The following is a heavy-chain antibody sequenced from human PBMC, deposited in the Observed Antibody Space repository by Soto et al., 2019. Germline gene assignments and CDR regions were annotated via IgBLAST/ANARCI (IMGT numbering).Heavy chain of an antibody. J-gene: IGHJ4*02. Sequence: QPGGSLRLSCAASGFTFSSCGMHWVRQAPGKGLEWVAVIWYDGSNKYYADSVKGRFTISRDNSKNTVYLQLNGLRGDDTAVYYCARPPRDLWSGYSTYFDYWGQGTLVTVSS. CDR3: ARPPRDLWSGYSTYFDY. D-gene: IGHD3-3*01. CDR2: IWYDGSNK. CDR1: GFTFSSCG. V-gene: IGHV3-33*01.